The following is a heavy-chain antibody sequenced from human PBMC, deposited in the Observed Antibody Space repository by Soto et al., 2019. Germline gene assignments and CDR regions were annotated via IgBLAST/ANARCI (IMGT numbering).Heavy chain of an antibody. CDR1: GGSFSGYY. J-gene: IGHJ6*02. V-gene: IGHV4-34*01. Sequence: PSETLSLTCAVYGGSFSGYYWSWIRQPPGKGLEWIGEINHSGSTNYNPSLKSRVNISVDTSKNQLSLKLSSVTAADTAIYYCAGPMVRGVINYGMDVWGQGTTVTVSS. CDR3: AGPMVRGVINYGMDV. D-gene: IGHD3-10*01. CDR2: INHSGST.